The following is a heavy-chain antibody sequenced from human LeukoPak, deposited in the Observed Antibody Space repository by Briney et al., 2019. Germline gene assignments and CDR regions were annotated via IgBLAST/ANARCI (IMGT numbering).Heavy chain of an antibody. CDR3: ARVFWSGPFDY. D-gene: IGHD3-3*01. CDR2: IYYSGST. J-gene: IGHJ4*02. V-gene: IGHV4-39*01. CDR1: GGSISSSSYY. Sequence: ESSETLSLTCTVSGGSISSSSYYWGWIRQPPGKGLEWIGSIYYSGSTYYNPSLKSRVTISVDTSKNQFSLKLSSVTAADTAVYYCARVFWSGPFDYWGQGTLVTVSS.